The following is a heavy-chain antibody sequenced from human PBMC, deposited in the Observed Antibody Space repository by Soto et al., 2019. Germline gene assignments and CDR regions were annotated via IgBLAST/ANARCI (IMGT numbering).Heavy chain of an antibody. CDR2: ISSSSSYT. V-gene: IGHV3-11*06. CDR3: ARTPDCNNGVCSVGFDY. CDR1: GLTVSDYY. Sequence: PGGSLRLSCAASGLTVSDYYMSWIRQAPGKGLEWVSYISSSSSYTNYADSVKGRFTISRDNAKNSLYLQMNSLRAEDTAVYYCARTPDCNNGVCSVGFDYRVQGPLLTNSS. D-gene: IGHD2-8*01. J-gene: IGHJ4*02.